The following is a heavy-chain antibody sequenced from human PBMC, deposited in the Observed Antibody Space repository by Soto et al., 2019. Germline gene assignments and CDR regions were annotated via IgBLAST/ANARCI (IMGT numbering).Heavy chain of an antibody. CDR1: GPSITSYS. CDR3: ARFDYIDSGYFDY. J-gene: IGHJ4*02. D-gene: IGHD4-4*01. V-gene: IGHV4-59*12. Sequence: SETLSLTCTVSGPSITSYSWSWIRPPPGKGLEWIGNSYYSGTTNYNPSLKSRVTISVDRSKNQFSLKLSSVTAADTAVYYCARFDYIDSGYFDYWGQGTLVTVS. CDR2: SYYSGTT.